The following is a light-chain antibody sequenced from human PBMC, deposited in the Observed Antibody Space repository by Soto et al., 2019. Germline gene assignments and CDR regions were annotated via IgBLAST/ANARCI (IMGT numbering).Light chain of an antibody. CDR2: EVS. CDR3: SSYTSTRTVV. CDR1: TSDVGGYNY. V-gene: IGLV2-14*01. Sequence: QSALTQPASVSGSPGQSITISCTGTTSDVGGYNYVSWYQQHPGKVPKLMIYEVSTRPSGVSNRFSGSKSGNTASLTISGLQAEDEADYYCSSYTSTRTVVFGGGTKLTVL. J-gene: IGLJ2*01.